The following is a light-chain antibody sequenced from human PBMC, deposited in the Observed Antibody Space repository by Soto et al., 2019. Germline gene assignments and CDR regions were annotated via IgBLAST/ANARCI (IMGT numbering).Light chain of an antibody. V-gene: IGKV1-8*01. CDR3: QQYYSYPRT. CDR1: QGISSY. J-gene: IGKJ5*01. Sequence: AIRMTQSPSSFSASTGDRVTITCRASQGISSYLAWYQQKPGKAPKLLIYAASTLQSGVPSRFSGRGSGTYFTLTIICLQSEEFATYYCQQYYSYPRTCGQGTRLEIK. CDR2: AAS.